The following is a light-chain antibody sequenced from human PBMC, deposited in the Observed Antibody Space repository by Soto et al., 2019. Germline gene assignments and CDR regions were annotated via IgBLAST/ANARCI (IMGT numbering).Light chain of an antibody. CDR3: HQYGGSPGT. V-gene: IGKV3-20*01. Sequence: DIVLTQSPGTLSLSPGERATLSCRASRSVSSTYLAWYQHKPGQAPRLLIYGTSSRVTGIPDRFSGSGSGTDFSLTISRLEPEDFAVYYCHQYGGSPGTFGGGTKVEIK. CDR1: RSVSSTY. CDR2: GTS. J-gene: IGKJ4*01.